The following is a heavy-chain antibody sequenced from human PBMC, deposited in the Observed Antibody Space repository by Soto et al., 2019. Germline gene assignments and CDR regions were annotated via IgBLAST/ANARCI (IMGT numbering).Heavy chain of an antibody. J-gene: IGHJ4*02. CDR1: GYTFTSYG. CDR3: ARGRYGDY. CDR2: ISAHNGNT. D-gene: IGHD1-1*01. Sequence: QVHLVQSGAEVKKPGASVKVSCKASGYTFTSYGITWVRQAPGQGLEWMGWISAHNGNTDYAQKRQGRFIVTRDTSTSTAYMELRSLISDDTAVYYCARGRYGDYWGQGALVTVSS. V-gene: IGHV1-18*01.